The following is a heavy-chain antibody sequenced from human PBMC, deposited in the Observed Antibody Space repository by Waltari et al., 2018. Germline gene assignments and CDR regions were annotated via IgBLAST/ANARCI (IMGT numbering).Heavy chain of an antibody. V-gene: IGHV3-48*04. J-gene: IGHJ4*02. Sequence: EVQLVESGGGLVQPGGSLRLSCAASGFTFSSYSMNWVRQAPGKGLEWVSYIRSSSSTIYYADSVKGRFTISRDNAKNSLYLQMNSLRAEDTAVYYCASAGTEGEYAFDIWGQGTLVTVSS. D-gene: IGHD3-10*01. CDR1: GFTFSSYS. CDR2: IRSSSSTI. CDR3: ASAGTEGEYAFDI.